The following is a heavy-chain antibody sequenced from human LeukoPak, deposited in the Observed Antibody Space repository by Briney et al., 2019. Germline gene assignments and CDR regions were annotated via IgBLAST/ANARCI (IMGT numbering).Heavy chain of an antibody. J-gene: IGHJ5*02. CDR1: GYTFTSYD. D-gene: IGHD6-6*01. Sequence: GASVKVSCKASGYTFTSYDINRVRQATGQGLEWMGWMNPNSGNTGYAQKFQGRVTITRNTSISTAYMELSSLRSEDTAVYYCARGSTLYSSSSWRVGLDHWGQGTLVTVSS. V-gene: IGHV1-8*03. CDR2: MNPNSGNT. CDR3: ARGSTLYSSSSWRVGLDH.